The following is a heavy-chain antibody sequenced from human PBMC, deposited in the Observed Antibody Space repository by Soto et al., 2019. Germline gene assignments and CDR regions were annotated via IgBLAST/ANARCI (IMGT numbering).Heavy chain of an antibody. CDR1: GRIFTGYH. V-gene: IGHV1-2*02. CDR2: INPNSGDT. D-gene: IGHD3-9*01. CDR3: ARDARGTRGFDEMDI. J-gene: IGHJ6*02. Sequence: ASVKVSCEATGRIFTGYHIHWVRQAPGRGLEWMGWINPNSGDTEYAQNFQGRVTMTRDTSFNLVYMEMSGLMSDDTAVYYCARDARGTRGFDEMDIWGQGTPVTVSS.